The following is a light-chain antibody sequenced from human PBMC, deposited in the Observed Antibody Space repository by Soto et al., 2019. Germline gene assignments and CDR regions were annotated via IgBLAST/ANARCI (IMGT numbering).Light chain of an antibody. CDR1: QSLDSS. Sequence: ESVLAQSPATLSLSPGERATLSCRASQSLDSSLAWFQQKPGQPPSLLIYDVSYRAPGIPARFSGSGSGKGFTLTISSLEPEDFAVYYCQMRSNWSWTFGQGTKVDIK. CDR2: DVS. J-gene: IGKJ1*01. V-gene: IGKV3-11*01. CDR3: QMRSNWSWT.